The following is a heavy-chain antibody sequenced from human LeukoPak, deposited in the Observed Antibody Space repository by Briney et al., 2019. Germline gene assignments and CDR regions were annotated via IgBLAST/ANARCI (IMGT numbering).Heavy chain of an antibody. CDR2: IYYSGST. Sequence: ASETLSLTCTVSGGSISSSSYYWGWIRQPPGKGLEWIGSIYYSGSTYYNPSLKSRVTISVDTSKNQFSLKLSSVTAADTAVYYCARVPLGDDYAWGSYRPPNKYYFDYWGQGTLVTVSS. J-gene: IGHJ4*02. D-gene: IGHD3-16*02. CDR1: GGSISSSSYY. CDR3: ARVPLGDDYAWGSYRPPNKYYFDY. V-gene: IGHV4-39*07.